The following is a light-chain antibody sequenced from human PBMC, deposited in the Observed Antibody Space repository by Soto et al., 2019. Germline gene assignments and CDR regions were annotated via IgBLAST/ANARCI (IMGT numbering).Light chain of an antibody. Sequence: SVLTQPPSVSGAPGQRVTISCTGGSANIGAGYDVHWHPPLPGAAPELRIYGNNNRSSGVPDRFSGSKPGTSAPQAIPGLQAEVEAEYSCHSYATSRTGYVFGTGTKVTV. J-gene: IGLJ1*01. CDR3: HSYATSRTGYV. CDR2: GNN. V-gene: IGLV1-40*01. CDR1: SANIGAGYD.